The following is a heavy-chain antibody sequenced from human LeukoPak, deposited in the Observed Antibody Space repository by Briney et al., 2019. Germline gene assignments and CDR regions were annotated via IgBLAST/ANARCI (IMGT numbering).Heavy chain of an antibody. V-gene: IGHV4-59*08. CDR3: ARHMGRVAGSGIDY. D-gene: IGHD6-19*01. CDR2: IYYSGST. J-gene: IGHJ4*02. Sequence: SETLSLTCTVSGGSISSYYWSWIRQPPGKGLEWIGYIYYSGSTNYSPSLKSRVTISVDTSKNQFSLKLSSVTAADTAVYYCARHMGRVAGSGIDYWGQGTLVTVSS. CDR1: GGSISSYY.